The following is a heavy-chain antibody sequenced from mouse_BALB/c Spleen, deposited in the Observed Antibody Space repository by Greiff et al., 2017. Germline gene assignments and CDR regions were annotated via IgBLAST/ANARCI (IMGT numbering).Heavy chain of an antibody. J-gene: IGHJ4*01. Sequence: EVKLMESGPGLVKPSQSLSLTCSVTGYSITSGYYWNWIRQFPGNKLEWMGYISYDGSNNYNPSLKNRISITRDTSKNQFFLKLNSVTTEDTATYYCARGSTMITYYAMDYWGQGTSVTVSS. CDR1: GYSITSGYY. D-gene: IGHD2-4*01. CDR2: ISYDGSN. V-gene: IGHV3-6*02. CDR3: ARGSTMITYYAMDY.